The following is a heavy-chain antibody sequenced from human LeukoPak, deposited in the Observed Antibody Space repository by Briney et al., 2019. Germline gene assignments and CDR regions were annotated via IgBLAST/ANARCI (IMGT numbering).Heavy chain of an antibody. V-gene: IGHV3-21*01. J-gene: IGHJ6*04. D-gene: IGHD2-15*01. CDR3: ARDGGGVVVVVAATTGTGMDV. CDR2: ISSSSSYI. Sequence: PGGSLRLSCAASGFTFSSYSMNWVRQGPGKGLEWVSSISSSSSYIYYADSVKGRFTISRDNAKNSLYLQMNSLRAEDTAVYYCARDGGGVVVVVAATTGTGMDVWGKGTTVTVSS. CDR1: GFTFSSYS.